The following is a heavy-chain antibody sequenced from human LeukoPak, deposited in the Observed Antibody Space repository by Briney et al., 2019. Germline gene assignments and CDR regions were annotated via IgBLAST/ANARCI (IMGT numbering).Heavy chain of an antibody. D-gene: IGHD6-19*01. CDR1: GFTVSNNY. CDR2: IYRSGGT. CDR3: AKDWQWLVSGWFDP. V-gene: IGHV3-53*01. J-gene: IGHJ5*02. Sequence: GGSLRLSCAASGFTVSNNYMMWVRQAPGKGLEWVSDIYRSGGTNYADSVKGRFTISRDTSKNTLYPQMNSLRAEDTAVYYCAKDWQWLVSGWFDPWGQGTLVTVSS.